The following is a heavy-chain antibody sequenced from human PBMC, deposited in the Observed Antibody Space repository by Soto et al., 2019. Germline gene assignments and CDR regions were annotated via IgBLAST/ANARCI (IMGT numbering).Heavy chain of an antibody. Sequence: GESLKISCKASGYSFTTYWVGWVRQMPGKGLEWMGIIYPGDSDTRYSPSFQGQVTISADKSISTAYLQWSSLKASDTAIYYCARGVYGYSYADWGQGPLVTVSS. CDR1: GYSFTTYW. CDR3: ARGVYGYSYAD. D-gene: IGHD5-18*01. CDR2: IYPGDSDT. J-gene: IGHJ4*02. V-gene: IGHV5-51*01.